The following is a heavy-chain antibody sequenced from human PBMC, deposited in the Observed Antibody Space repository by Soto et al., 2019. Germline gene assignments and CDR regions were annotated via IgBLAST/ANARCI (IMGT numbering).Heavy chain of an antibody. CDR3: ASGLWTFQH. CDR2: IKQDGSEK. Sequence: GGSLRLSCAVSGFTFSNYWMSWVRQAPGKGLEWVANIKQDGSEKYYVDSVKGRFTISRDNAKNSLYLQMNSLGAEDTAVYFCASGLWTFQHWGQGTLVTVSS. J-gene: IGHJ1*01. D-gene: IGHD3-10*01. V-gene: IGHV3-7*01. CDR1: GFTFSNYW.